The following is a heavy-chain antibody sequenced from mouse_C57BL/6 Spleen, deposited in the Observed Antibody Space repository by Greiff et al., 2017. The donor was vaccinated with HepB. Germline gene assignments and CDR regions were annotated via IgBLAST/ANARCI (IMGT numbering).Heavy chain of an antibody. CDR1: GYTFTGYW. CDR2: ILPGSGST. D-gene: IGHD1-1*01. Sequence: QVQLKESGAELMKPGASVKLSCKATGYTFTGYWIEWVKQRPGHGLEWIGEILPGSGSTNYNEKFKGKATFTADTSSNTAYMQLSSLTTEDSAIYYCARWGYYYGSSYDYAMDYWGQGTSVTVSS. J-gene: IGHJ4*01. CDR3: ARWGYYYGSSYDYAMDY. V-gene: IGHV1-9*01.